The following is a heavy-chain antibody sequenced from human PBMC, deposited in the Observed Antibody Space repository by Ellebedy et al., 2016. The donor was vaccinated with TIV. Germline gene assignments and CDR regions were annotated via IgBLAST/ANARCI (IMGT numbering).Heavy chain of an antibody. D-gene: IGHD3-22*01. V-gene: IGHV4-34*01. CDR3: ARVNYYDSSGYYYFSSWFDP. CDR1: GGSFRGYY. Sequence: MPSETLSLTCAVYGGSFRGYYLSRIRQPPGKGLEVIGGINHSGRTHYNPSLKSRVTISVDTSKNQFSLKLSSVTAADTAVYYCARVNYYDSSGYYYFSSWFDPWGQGTLVTVSS. CDR2: INHSGRT. J-gene: IGHJ5*02.